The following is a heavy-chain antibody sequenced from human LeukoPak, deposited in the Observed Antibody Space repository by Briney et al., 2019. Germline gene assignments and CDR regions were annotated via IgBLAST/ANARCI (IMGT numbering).Heavy chain of an antibody. CDR2: ISAYNGNT. CDR3: ARDGDYVWGSYRSRLVSFDY. J-gene: IGHJ4*02. Sequence: GASVKVSCKASGYTFTSYGISWVRQAPGQGLEWMGWISAYNGNTNYAQKLQGRVTMTTDTSTSTAYMELRSLRSDDTAVYYCARDGDYVWGSYRSRLVSFDYWGQGTLVTVSS. CDR1: GYTFTSYG. D-gene: IGHD3-16*02. V-gene: IGHV1-18*01.